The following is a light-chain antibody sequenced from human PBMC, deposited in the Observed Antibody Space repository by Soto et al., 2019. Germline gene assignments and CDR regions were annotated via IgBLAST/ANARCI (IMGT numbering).Light chain of an antibody. CDR2: GAS. J-gene: IGKJ3*01. V-gene: IGKV3-15*01. CDR1: QSVGRD. CDR3: QQYNTWPPT. Sequence: SLSPGKVSVLSGGGTTRACRASQSVGRDLAWYQQKPGQAPRLLIYGASTRATGIPARFTGSGSGTEFTLAINSLQSEGFAVYWCQQYNTWPPTFGPGSKVAI.